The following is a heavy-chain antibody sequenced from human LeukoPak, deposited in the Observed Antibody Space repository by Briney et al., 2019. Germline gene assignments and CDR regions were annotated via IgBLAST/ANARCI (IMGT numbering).Heavy chain of an antibody. D-gene: IGHD5-18*01. Sequence: GESLKISCKGSGYSFTSYWIGWVRQMPGKGLEWMGIIYPGDSDTRYSPSFQGQVTISADKSISTAYLQWSSLKASDTAMYYCARQFPEYSYNYFDYWGQGTLSPSPQ. J-gene: IGHJ4*02. CDR1: GYSFTSYW. CDR2: IYPGDSDT. V-gene: IGHV5-51*01. CDR3: ARQFPEYSYNYFDY.